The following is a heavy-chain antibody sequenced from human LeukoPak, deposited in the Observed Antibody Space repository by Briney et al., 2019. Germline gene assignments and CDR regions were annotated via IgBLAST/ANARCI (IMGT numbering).Heavy chain of an antibody. Sequence: PSETLSLTCTVSGGSISSSSYYWGWIRQPPGKGLEWIGSIYYSGSTYYNPSLKSRVTISVDTSKNQFSLKLSYVTAAGTAVYYCARREPDDYVWGSYRYPAAFDIWGQGTMVTVSS. CDR3: ARREPDDYVWGSYRYPAAFDI. CDR2: IYYSGST. V-gene: IGHV4-39*01. CDR1: GGSISSSSYY. J-gene: IGHJ3*02. D-gene: IGHD3-16*02.